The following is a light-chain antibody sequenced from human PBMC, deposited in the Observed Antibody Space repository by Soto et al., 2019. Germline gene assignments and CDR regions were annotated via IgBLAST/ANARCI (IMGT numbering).Light chain of an antibody. CDR3: CSYAGSSTGV. V-gene: IGLV2-23*01. J-gene: IGLJ3*02. Sequence: QSALTQPASVSGSPGQSITISCTGTSSDVGSYNLVSWYQQPPGKAPKLMIYEGSKRPSGVSNRFSGSKSGNTASLTISGLQAEDEADYYCCSYAGSSTGVFGGGTKVTVL. CDR2: EGS. CDR1: SSDVGSYNL.